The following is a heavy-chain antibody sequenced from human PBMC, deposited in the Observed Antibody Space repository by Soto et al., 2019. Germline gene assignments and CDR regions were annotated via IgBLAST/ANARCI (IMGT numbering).Heavy chain of an antibody. D-gene: IGHD4-17*01. Sequence: SETLSLTCAFYVVSFSGYYWSWIRHPPGKGLEWIGEINHSGSTNYDPSLKSRVTISVDTSKNQFSLKLSSVTAADTAVYYCATGSTVNNSILGYWGQGTLVTVSS. CDR3: ATGSTVNNSILGY. J-gene: IGHJ4*02. CDR2: INHSGST. CDR1: VVSFSGYY. V-gene: IGHV4-34*01.